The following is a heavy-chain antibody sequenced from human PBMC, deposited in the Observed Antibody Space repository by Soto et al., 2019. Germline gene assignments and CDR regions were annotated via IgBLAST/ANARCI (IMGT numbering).Heavy chain of an antibody. Sequence: GGSLRLSCAASGFTFRSSGMHWVRQAPGKGLEWVAVISYDGGNKYYGDSVRGRFTISRDNSNNTLYLEMKSLRVEDTAVYYCAKVRFGRGILSNTMDVWGQGTTVTVSS. CDR1: GFTFRSSG. J-gene: IGHJ6*02. CDR3: AKVRFGRGILSNTMDV. D-gene: IGHD3-16*01. V-gene: IGHV3-30*18. CDR2: ISYDGGNK.